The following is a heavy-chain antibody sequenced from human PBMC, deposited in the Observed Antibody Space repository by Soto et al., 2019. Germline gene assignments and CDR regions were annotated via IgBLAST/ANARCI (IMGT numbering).Heavy chain of an antibody. CDR2: IYGTGTT. CDR1: GDSISSYY. Sequence: SETLSLTCTVSGDSISSYYWSWIRQPPGKGLEWIGYIYGTGTTNYAPSLKNRVTMSLNTSKNKFSLTLSSVTAADTAMYYCAGFSSGTYLFGLWGPGTLVTVSS. CDR3: AGFSSGTYLFGL. V-gene: IGHV4-59*01. D-gene: IGHD1-26*01. J-gene: IGHJ4*02.